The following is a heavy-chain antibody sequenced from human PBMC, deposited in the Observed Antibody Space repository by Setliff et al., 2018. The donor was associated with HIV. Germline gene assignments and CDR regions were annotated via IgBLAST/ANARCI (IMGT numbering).Heavy chain of an antibody. Sequence: GASVKVSCKTSGVSFSSYAISWVRQAPGQGLEWMGGIIPMFGATNYAQKFQGRVTITADRSTNTAYMELTSLTSDDTAVYYCARGGVGAALVWFDPWGQGTMVTVS. D-gene: IGHD1-26*01. J-gene: IGHJ5*02. CDR1: GVSFSSYA. CDR3: ARGGVGAALVWFDP. V-gene: IGHV1-69*06. CDR2: IIPMFGAT.